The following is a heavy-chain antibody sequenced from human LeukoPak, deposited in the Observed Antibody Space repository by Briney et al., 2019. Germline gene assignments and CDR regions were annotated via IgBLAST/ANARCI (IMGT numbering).Heavy chain of an antibody. Sequence: SGGSLRLSCAASGFTFSSYAMSWVRQAPGKGLEWVSAISGSGGSTYYADSVKGRFTISRDNSKNTLYLQMNSLRAEDTAVYYCARVGVLNYYDSSDEDYYYYGMDVWGQGTTVTVSS. J-gene: IGHJ6*02. CDR3: ARVGVLNYYDSSDEDYYYYGMDV. D-gene: IGHD3-22*01. CDR2: ISGSGGST. CDR1: GFTFSSYA. V-gene: IGHV3-23*01.